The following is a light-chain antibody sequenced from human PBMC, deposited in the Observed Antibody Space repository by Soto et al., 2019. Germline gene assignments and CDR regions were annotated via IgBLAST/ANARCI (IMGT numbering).Light chain of an antibody. CDR3: QQYDRWPIT. CDR2: GAS. J-gene: IGKJ5*01. V-gene: IGKV3-15*01. Sequence: EIVLTRSPGTLSVSPGEGATLSCRARQSLSSSLAWHQQKPGQAPRLLIYGASIRAAGIPARFSGSGSGTEFTLTISSLQSEDFAVYYCQQYDRWPITFGQGTRLEIK. CDR1: QSLSSS.